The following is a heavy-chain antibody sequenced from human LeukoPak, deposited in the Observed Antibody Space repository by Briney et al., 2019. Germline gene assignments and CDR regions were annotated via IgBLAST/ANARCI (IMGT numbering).Heavy chain of an antibody. D-gene: IGHD5-18*01. J-gene: IGHJ6*03. CDR3: ARVPTNLGGYSYGVNYYYYYYMDV. Sequence: PGGSLRLSCAASGFTFSSYSMNWVRQAPGKGLEWVSSISSSSSTIYYADSVKGRFTISRDNAKNSLYLQMNSLRAEDTAVYYCARVPTNLGGYSYGVNYYYYYYMDVWGKGTTVTVSS. CDR1: GFTFSSYS. V-gene: IGHV3-48*01. CDR2: ISSSSSTI.